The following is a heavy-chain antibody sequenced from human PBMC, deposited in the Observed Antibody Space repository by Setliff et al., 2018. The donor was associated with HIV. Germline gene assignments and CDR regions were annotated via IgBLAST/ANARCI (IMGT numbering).Heavy chain of an antibody. CDR1: GFTFSNYE. D-gene: IGHD6-19*01. Sequence: LRLSCAASGFTFSNYEMSWVRQAPGKGPEWVSYITGSGDTIYYADSVKGRFTMSRDNAKDTLYLQMNSLRGEDTAVYYCARHSDWYGNDAFDIWGQGTRVTVSS. CDR3: ARHSDWYGNDAFDI. CDR2: ITGSGDTI. V-gene: IGHV3-48*03. J-gene: IGHJ3*02.